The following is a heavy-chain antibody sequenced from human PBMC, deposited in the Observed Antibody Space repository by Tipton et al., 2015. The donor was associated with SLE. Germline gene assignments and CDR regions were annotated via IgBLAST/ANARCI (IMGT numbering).Heavy chain of an antibody. CDR1: GFDFDDYA. CDR3: VTDMDYFGSHSTLEY. D-gene: IGHD3-9*01. CDR2: ISWDSDGL. V-gene: IGHV3-9*01. Sequence: RSLRLSCAVSGFDFDDYAMHWVRQAPGKGLEWVSGISWDSDGLHYADSVKGRFTISRDNGKSALYLHMNGLRPEDTALYYCVTDMDYFGSHSTLEYWGQGILVTVSS. J-gene: IGHJ4*02.